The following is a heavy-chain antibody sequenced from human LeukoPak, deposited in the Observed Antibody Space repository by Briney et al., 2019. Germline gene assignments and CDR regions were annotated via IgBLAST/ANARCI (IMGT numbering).Heavy chain of an antibody. CDR2: IEPNSGGT. D-gene: IGHD3-3*01. CDR1: GYALTDYY. Sequence: ASVKVSCKASGYALTDYYVHWVRQAPGQGLEWMGRIEPNSGGTAYAHTFLSRVTTIRDTSISTAYSEMSSLRSDANTVFYCATDAYPGTIVGVATPYYYYNYMDVWGKGTTVTVSS. V-gene: IGHV1-2*07. CDR3: ATDAYPGTIVGVATPYYYYNYMDV. J-gene: IGHJ6*03.